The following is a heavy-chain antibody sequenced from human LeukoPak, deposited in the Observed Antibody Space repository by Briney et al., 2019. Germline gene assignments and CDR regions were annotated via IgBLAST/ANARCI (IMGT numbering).Heavy chain of an antibody. Sequence: SETLSLTCAVYGGSFSGYYWSWIRQPPGKGLEWIGEINHSGSTNYNPSLKSRVTISVDTSKNQFSLKLSSVTAADTAVYYCARVDLGALDYWGQGTLVTVSS. V-gene: IGHV4-34*01. CDR2: INHSGST. J-gene: IGHJ4*02. D-gene: IGHD1-26*01. CDR1: GGSFSGYY. CDR3: ARVDLGALDY.